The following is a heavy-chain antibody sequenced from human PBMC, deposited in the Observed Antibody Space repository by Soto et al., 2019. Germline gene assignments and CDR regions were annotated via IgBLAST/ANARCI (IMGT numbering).Heavy chain of an antibody. V-gene: IGHV4-30-4*01. J-gene: IGHJ4*02. Sequence: SETLSLTCSVSGASIYNGGYFWSWIRQSPGKGLEWIGYIYYSGSTNYDPSLKSRVTISVDTSKNHFSLNLNSVTAADSAVYFCARDRTGTSEYDYWGQGTLVTV. CDR3: ARDRTGTSEYDY. CDR1: GASIYNGGYF. D-gene: IGHD1-1*01. CDR2: IYYSGST.